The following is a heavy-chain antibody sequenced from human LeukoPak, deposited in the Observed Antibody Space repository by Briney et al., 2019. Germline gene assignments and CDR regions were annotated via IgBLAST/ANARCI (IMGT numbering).Heavy chain of an antibody. CDR2: IIPIFGTA. CDR3: ARASSSDDDGDYLPHYYYYGMDV. V-gene: IGHV1-69*13. D-gene: IGHD4-17*01. J-gene: IGHJ6*02. CDR1: GGTFSSYA. Sequence: ASVKVSCKASGGTFSSYAISWVRQAPGQGLEWMGGIIPIFGTANYAQKFQGRVTITADESTSTAYMELSSLRSEDTAVYYCARASSSDDDGDYLPHYYYYGMDVWGQGTTVTVSS.